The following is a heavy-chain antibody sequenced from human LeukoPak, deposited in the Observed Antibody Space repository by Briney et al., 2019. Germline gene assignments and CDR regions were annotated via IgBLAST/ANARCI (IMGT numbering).Heavy chain of an antibody. J-gene: IGHJ3*02. Sequence: AASVKVSCKASGYTFTGYYMHWVRQAPGQGLEWMGWINPNSGGTNYAQKLLGRITMTRDTSITTAYMELSRLRSDDTAVYYCASATTYCGADCYPLDAFDIWGQGTMVTVSS. V-gene: IGHV1-2*02. CDR1: GYTFTGYY. D-gene: IGHD2-21*02. CDR3: ASATTYCGADCYPLDAFDI. CDR2: INPNSGGT.